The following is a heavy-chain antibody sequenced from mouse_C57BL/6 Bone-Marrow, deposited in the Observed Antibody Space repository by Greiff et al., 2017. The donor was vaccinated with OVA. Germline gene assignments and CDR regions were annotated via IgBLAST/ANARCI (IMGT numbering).Heavy chain of an antibody. V-gene: IGHV5-17*01. D-gene: IGHD1-1*01. Sequence: EVQRVESGGGLVKPGGSLKLSCAASGFTFSDYGMHWVRQAPEKGLEWVAYISSGSSTIYYADTVKGRFTISRDNAKNTLFLQMTSLRSEDTAMYYCARSGSTGYYAMDYWGQGTSVTVSS. CDR3: ARSGSTGYYAMDY. CDR2: ISSGSSTI. CDR1: GFTFSDYG. J-gene: IGHJ4*01.